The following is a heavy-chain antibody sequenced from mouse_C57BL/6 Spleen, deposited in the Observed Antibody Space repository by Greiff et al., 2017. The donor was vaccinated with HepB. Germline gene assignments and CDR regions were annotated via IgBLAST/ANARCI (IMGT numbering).Heavy chain of an antibody. D-gene: IGHD2-3*01. V-gene: IGHV1-26*01. J-gene: IGHJ4*01. CDR3: ARKGWLLQAMDY. Sequence: VQLQQSGPELVKPGASVKISCKASGYTFTDYYMNWVKQSHGKSLEWIGDINPNNGGTSYNQKFKGKATLTVDKSSSTAYMELRSLTSEDSAVYYCARKGWLLQAMDYWGQGTSVTVSS. CDR1: GYTFTDYY. CDR2: INPNNGGT.